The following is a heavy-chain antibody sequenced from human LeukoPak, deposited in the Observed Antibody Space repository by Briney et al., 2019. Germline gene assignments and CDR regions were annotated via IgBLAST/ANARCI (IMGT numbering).Heavy chain of an antibody. D-gene: IGHD3-10*01. CDR3: ARAPITMVRGVPTTYNWFDP. J-gene: IGHJ5*02. Sequence: SVKVSCKASGYTFTSYDINWVRQATGQGLEWMGRIIPIFGTANYAQKFQGRVTITTDESTSTAYMELSSLRSEDTAVYYCARAPITMVRGVPTTYNWFDPWGQGTLVTVSS. CDR1: GYTFTSYD. V-gene: IGHV1-69*05. CDR2: IIPIFGTA.